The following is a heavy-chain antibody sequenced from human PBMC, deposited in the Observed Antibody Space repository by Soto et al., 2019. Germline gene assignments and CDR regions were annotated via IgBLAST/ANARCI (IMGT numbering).Heavy chain of an antibody. D-gene: IGHD1-7*01. CDR2: ISSSGSTI. Sequence: PGGSLRLSCAASGFTFSSYEMNWVRQAPGKGLEWVSYISSSGSTIYYADSVKGRFTISRDNAKNSLYLQMNSLRAEDTAVYYCARSSEYPGTTDYWGQGTLVTVSS. V-gene: IGHV3-48*03. J-gene: IGHJ4*02. CDR3: ARSSEYPGTTDY. CDR1: GFTFSSYE.